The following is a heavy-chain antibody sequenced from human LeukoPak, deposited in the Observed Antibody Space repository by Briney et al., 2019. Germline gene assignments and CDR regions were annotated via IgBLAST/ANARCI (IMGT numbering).Heavy chain of an antibody. CDR2: IYYSGST. CDR3: ARHKSSAYSSSRYVGY. Sequence: PSETLSLTCTVSGGSISSSSYYWGWIRQPPGKGLEWIGSIYYSGSTYYNPSLKSRVTISVDTSKNQFSLKLSSVTAADTAVYYCARHKSSAYSSSRYVGYWGQGTLVTVSS. J-gene: IGHJ4*02. D-gene: IGHD6-13*01. V-gene: IGHV4-39*01. CDR1: GGSISSSSYY.